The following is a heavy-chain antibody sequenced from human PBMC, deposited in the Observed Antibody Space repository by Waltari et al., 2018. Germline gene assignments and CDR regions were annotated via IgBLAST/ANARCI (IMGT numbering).Heavy chain of an antibody. CDR1: GGSFSGYY. CDR3: AREAYSSSWYVGGTSLLLDY. J-gene: IGHJ4*02. V-gene: IGHV4-34*01. D-gene: IGHD6-13*01. CDR2: INHSGST. Sequence: QVQLQQWGAGLLKPSETLSLTCAVYGGSFSGYYWSWIRQPPGKGLEWIGEINHSGSTNYNPSLKSRVTISVDTSKNQFSLKLSSVTAADTAVYYCAREAYSSSWYVGGTSLLLDYWGQGTLVTVSS.